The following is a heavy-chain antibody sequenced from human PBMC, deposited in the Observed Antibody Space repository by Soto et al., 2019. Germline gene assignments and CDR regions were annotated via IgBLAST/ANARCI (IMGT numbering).Heavy chain of an antibody. CDR2: INAGNGNT. CDR3: ARDRYRAAAPSSYYYYGMDV. J-gene: IGHJ6*02. CDR1: GYTFTSYA. D-gene: IGHD6-13*01. Sequence: ASVKVSCKASGYTFTSYAMHWVRQAPGQRLEWMGWINAGNGNTKYSQKFQGRVTITGDTSASTAYMELSSLRSEDTAVYYCARDRYRAAAPSSYYYYGMDVWGQETTVTVSS. V-gene: IGHV1-3*01.